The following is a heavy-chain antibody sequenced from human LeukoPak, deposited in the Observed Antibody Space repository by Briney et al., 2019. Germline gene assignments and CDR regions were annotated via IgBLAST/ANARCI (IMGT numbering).Heavy chain of an antibody. D-gene: IGHD3-10*01. CDR2: IYYSGST. J-gene: IGHJ4*02. V-gene: IGHV4-59*01. CDR1: GGSISSYY. CDR3: AASPYYGSGSYSEAPFDY. Sequence: SETLSLTCTVSGGSISSYYWSWIRQPPGKGLEWIGYIYYSGSTNYNPSLKSRVTISVDTSKNQLSLKLSSVTAADTAVYYCAASPYYGSGSYSEAPFDYWGQGTLVTVSS.